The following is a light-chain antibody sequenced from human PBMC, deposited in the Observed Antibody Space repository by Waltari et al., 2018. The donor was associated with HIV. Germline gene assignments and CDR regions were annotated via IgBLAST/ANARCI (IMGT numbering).Light chain of an antibody. Sequence: DIELTQSPSSLSASVGHRVIITCRASQGISSYLAWYQQKPGKAPKLLIYAASTLQSGVPSRFSGSGSGTEFTLTINSLQPEDFATYYCQQLNSYPHTFGQGTKLEIK. CDR3: QQLNSYPHT. CDR1: QGISSY. V-gene: IGKV1-9*01. CDR2: AAS. J-gene: IGKJ2*01.